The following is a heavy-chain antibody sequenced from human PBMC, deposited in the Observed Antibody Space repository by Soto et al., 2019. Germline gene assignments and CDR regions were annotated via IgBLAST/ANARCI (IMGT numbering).Heavy chain of an antibody. V-gene: IGHV3-53*01. Sequence: GGSLRLSCAAFGFNFDSYSLHWVRQAPGKGLEWVSVIYSGGSTYYADSVKGRFTISRDNSKNTLYLQMNSLRAEDTAVYYCARDQYYGSGSLSHYYYGMDVWGQGTTVTVSS. CDR1: GFNFDSYS. D-gene: IGHD3-10*01. CDR3: ARDQYYGSGSLSHYYYGMDV. J-gene: IGHJ6*02. CDR2: IYSGGST.